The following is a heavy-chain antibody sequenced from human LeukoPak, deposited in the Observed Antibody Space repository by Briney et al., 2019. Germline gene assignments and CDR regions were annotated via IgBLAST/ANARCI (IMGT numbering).Heavy chain of an antibody. CDR1: GFSFSGYA. J-gene: IGHJ4*02. Sequence: QSGGSLRLSCAASGFSFSGYAMNWVRQAPGKGLEWVSYISTSSNTIYYADSVKGRFTISRDNAKNSLYLQMNSLRAEDTAVYYCARRRGPDYSWDYWGQGTLVTVSS. D-gene: IGHD4-11*01. CDR2: ISTSSNTI. V-gene: IGHV3-48*01. CDR3: ARRRGPDYSWDY.